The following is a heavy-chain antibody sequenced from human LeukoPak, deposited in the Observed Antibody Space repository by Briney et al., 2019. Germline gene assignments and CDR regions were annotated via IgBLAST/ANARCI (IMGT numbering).Heavy chain of an antibody. V-gene: IGHV5-51*01. CDR2: IYPGDSGT. CDR3: ARIPGAVTTPFDS. CDR1: GYSFPTYW. Sequence: GESLKISCKGSGYSFPTYWIGWVRQMPGKGLEWMGIIYPGDSGTRYSPSFQGQVTISADKSISTAYLQWSSLKASDTAMYYCARIPGAVTTPFDSWGQGTLVTVSS. D-gene: IGHD4-17*01. J-gene: IGHJ4*02.